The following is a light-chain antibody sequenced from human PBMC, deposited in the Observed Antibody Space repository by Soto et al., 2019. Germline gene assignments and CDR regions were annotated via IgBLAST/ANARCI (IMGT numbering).Light chain of an antibody. V-gene: IGKV1-39*01. CDR3: QQYNNWPPKT. J-gene: IGKJ1*01. CDR1: HSISSY. Sequence: DIHMTQSPSSLSASVGDRVTITCRASHSISSYLNWYQQKPGKAPKLLIYAASSLQSGVASRFSGSGSGTEFTLTISSLQSEDFAIYYCQQYNNWPPKTFGQGTKVDIK. CDR2: AAS.